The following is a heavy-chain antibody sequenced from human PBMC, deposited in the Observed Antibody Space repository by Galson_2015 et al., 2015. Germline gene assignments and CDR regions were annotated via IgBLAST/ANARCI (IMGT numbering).Heavy chain of an antibody. V-gene: IGHV3-30-3*01. J-gene: IGHJ4*02. Sequence: SLRLSCAASGFTFSSYAMHWVRQAPGKGLEWVAVISYDGSNKYYADSVKGRFTISRDNSKNTLYLQMNSLRAEDTALYYCARDLAVAGFRGCRDDWGQGTLVAVSS. D-gene: IGHD6-19*01. CDR2: ISYDGSNK. CDR3: ARDLAVAGFRGCRDD. CDR1: GFTFSSYA.